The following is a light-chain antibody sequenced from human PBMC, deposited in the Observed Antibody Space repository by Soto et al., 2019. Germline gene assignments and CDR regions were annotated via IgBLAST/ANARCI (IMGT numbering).Light chain of an antibody. CDR1: QSVSSNY. J-gene: IGKJ1*01. CDR3: QKYGSSPST. Sequence: EIVLTQSPGSLSLSPGESATLSCRASQSVSSNYLAWYQQKPGQTPSLLIYGASSRATGIPDRFSGSGSGTDFTLTISRREPEDGAVYYCQKYGSSPSTFGQGTKVEIK. V-gene: IGKV3-20*01. CDR2: GAS.